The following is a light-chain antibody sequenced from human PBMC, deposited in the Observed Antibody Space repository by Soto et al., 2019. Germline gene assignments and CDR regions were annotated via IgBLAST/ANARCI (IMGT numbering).Light chain of an antibody. V-gene: IGKV1-5*03. CDR2: KAS. J-gene: IGKJ4*01. CDR1: QSLSSW. CDR3: QQYNSYSPLT. Sequence: DIQMTQSPSTLSASVGDRVTITCRASQSLSSWLAWYQQKPGKAPKLLIYKASSLESGVPSRFSGSGSGTEFTLTINSLQPDDFATYYCQQYNSYSPLTFGGGTKVEIK.